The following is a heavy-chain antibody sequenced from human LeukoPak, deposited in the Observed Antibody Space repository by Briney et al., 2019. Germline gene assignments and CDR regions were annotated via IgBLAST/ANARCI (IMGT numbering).Heavy chain of an antibody. D-gene: IGHD6-13*01. CDR3: AKGGTSSWYFVFDH. CDR2: ISGSGGNA. V-gene: IGHV3-23*01. J-gene: IGHJ4*02. Sequence: PGGSLRLSCAASGFTFRSYAMTWVRQAPGKGLEWVSVISGSGGNAYYADSVKGRFTISRDNFKNTLYLQMNSLTAEDTAIYYCAKGGTSSWYFVFDHWGQGVLVTVSS. CDR1: GFTFRSYA.